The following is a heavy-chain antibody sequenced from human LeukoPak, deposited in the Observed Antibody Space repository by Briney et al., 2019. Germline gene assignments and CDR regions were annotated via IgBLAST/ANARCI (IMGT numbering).Heavy chain of an antibody. Sequence: GASVKVSCKASGGTFSSYAISWVRQAPGQGLEWMGRIIPIFGTANYAQKFQGRVTITTDESTSTAYMELSSLRSEDTAVYYCAVVAATRDYYYYMDVWGKGTTVTVSS. J-gene: IGHJ6*03. CDR3: AVVAATRDYYYYMDV. CDR2: IIPIFGTA. D-gene: IGHD2-15*01. CDR1: GGTFSSYA. V-gene: IGHV1-69*05.